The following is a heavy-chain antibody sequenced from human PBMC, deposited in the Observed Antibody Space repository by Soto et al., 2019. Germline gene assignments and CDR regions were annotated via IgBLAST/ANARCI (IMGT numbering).Heavy chain of an antibody. J-gene: IGHJ4*02. CDR1: GFTFSSYA. V-gene: IGHV3-30-3*01. CDR2: ISYDGSNK. CDR3: AREGRIVGAAFDF. D-gene: IGHD1-26*01. Sequence: PGGSLRLSCAASGFTFSSYAMHWVRQAPGKGLEWVAVISYDGSNKYYADSVKGRFTISRDNSKNTLYLQMNSLRAEDTAVYYCAREGRIVGAAFDFWAQGNLVTVSS.